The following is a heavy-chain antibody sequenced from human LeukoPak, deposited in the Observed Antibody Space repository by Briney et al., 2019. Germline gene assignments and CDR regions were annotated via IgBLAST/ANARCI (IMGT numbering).Heavy chain of an antibody. V-gene: IGHV4-59*08. J-gene: IGHJ4*02. Sequence: SETLSLTCTVSGGSISSYYWSWIRQPPGKGLEWIGYIYYSGSTNYNPSLKSRVTISVDTSKNQLSLKLSSVTAADTAVYYCARLSVGTGYYGTFDYWGQGTLVTVSS. D-gene: IGHD3/OR15-3a*01. CDR2: IYYSGST. CDR1: GGSISSYY. CDR3: ARLSVGTGYYGTFDY.